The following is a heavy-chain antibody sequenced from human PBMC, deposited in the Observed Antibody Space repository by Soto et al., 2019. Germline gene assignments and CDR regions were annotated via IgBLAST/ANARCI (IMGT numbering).Heavy chain of an antibody. V-gene: IGHV1-69*01. D-gene: IGHD2-2*01. CDR3: ARSQGSSTSLEIYYYYYYGMDV. J-gene: IGHJ6*02. CDR1: GGTFSSYA. Sequence: QVQLVQSGAEVQKPGSSVKVSCKASGGTFSSYAISWVRQAPGQGLEWMGGIIPISDTTNYAQKFQGRVTMTADESTSTASMELSSLRSEDTAVYYCARSQGSSTSLEIYYYYYYGMDVWGQGTTVTVSS. CDR2: IIPISDTT.